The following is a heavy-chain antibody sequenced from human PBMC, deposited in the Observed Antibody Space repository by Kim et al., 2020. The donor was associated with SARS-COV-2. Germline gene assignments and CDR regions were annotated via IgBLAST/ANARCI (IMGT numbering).Heavy chain of an antibody. J-gene: IGHJ5*02. CDR2: IIPILGIA. V-gene: IGHV1-69*04. CDR3: ARSGDDYEDWFDP. D-gene: IGHD4-17*01. CDR1: GGTFSSYA. Sequence: SVKVSCKASGGTFSSYAISWVRQAPGQGLEWMGRIIPILGIANYAQKFQGRVTITADKSTSTAYMELSSLRSEDTAVYYCARSGDDYEDWFDPWGQGTLVTVSS.